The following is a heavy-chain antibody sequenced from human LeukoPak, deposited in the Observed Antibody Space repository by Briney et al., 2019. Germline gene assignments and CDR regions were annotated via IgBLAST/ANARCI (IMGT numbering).Heavy chain of an antibody. D-gene: IGHD3-22*01. Sequence: GRSLRPSCAASGFTFSSYAMHWVRQAPGKGLEWVAVISYDGSNKYYADSVKGRFTISRDNSKNTLYLQMNSLRAEDTAVYYCARAAPYDSSGYPSGFDYWGQGTLVTVSS. CDR1: GFTFSSYA. CDR3: ARAAPYDSSGYPSGFDY. CDR2: ISYDGSNK. V-gene: IGHV3-30-3*01. J-gene: IGHJ4*02.